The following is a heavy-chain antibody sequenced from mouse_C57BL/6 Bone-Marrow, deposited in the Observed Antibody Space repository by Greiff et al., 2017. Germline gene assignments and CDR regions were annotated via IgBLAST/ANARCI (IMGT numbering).Heavy chain of an antibody. Sequence: EVQLVEPGGGLVKPGGSLKLSCAASGFTFSSYAMSWVRQTPGQRLEWVATISAGGGCTYYPDNVKSRFTISIDNADNNLYLQMSHQKSEDTSMCYCERGRDPFDYWGQGTTLTVSA. CDR1: GFTFSSYA. CDR3: ERGRDPFDY. CDR2: ISAGGGCT. D-gene: IGHD3-3*01. V-gene: IGHV5-4*01. J-gene: IGHJ2*01.